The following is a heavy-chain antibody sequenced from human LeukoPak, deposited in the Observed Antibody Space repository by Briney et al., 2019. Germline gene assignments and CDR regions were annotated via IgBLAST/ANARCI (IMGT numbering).Heavy chain of an antibody. Sequence: PGGSLRLSCAASGFTVSSNYMSWVRQAPGKGLEWVSVIYSGGSTYYADSVKGRFTISRDNSKNTLYLQMNSLRAEDTAVYYCARDINYYYSIGGFDYWGQGTQVTVSS. J-gene: IGHJ4*02. CDR3: ARDINYYYSIGGFDY. V-gene: IGHV3-66*01. CDR2: IYSGGST. CDR1: GFTVSSNY. D-gene: IGHD3-22*01.